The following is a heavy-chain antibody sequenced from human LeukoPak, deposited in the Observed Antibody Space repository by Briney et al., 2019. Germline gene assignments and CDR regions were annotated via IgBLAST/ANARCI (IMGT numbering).Heavy chain of an antibody. Sequence: ASVKVSCKASGYTFTSYYMHWVRQAPGQGLEWMGIINPSGGSTSYAQKFQGRVTMTRDTSISTAYMELSRLRSDDTAVYYCAGGIYSNYEGFDYWGQGTLVTVSS. CDR3: AGGIYSNYEGFDY. CDR2: INPSGGST. V-gene: IGHV1-46*01. J-gene: IGHJ4*02. CDR1: GYTFTSYY. D-gene: IGHD4-11*01.